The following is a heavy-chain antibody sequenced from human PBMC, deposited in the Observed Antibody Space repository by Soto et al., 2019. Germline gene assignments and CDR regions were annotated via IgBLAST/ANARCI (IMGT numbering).Heavy chain of an antibody. D-gene: IGHD3-3*01. Sequence: PSETLSLTCTVSGGSISSSSYYWGWIRQPPGKGQEWIGSIYYSGSTYYNPSLKSRVTISVDTSKNQFSLMLSSVTAADTAVYYCARVRLRFLEWLLNSEVTNFDYWGQGTLVTVSS. J-gene: IGHJ4*02. CDR1: GGSISSSSYY. CDR3: ARVRLRFLEWLLNSEVTNFDY. V-gene: IGHV4-39*01. CDR2: IYYSGST.